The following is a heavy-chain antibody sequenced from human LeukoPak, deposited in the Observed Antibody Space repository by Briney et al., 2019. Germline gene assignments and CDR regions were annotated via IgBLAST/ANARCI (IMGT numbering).Heavy chain of an antibody. CDR2: ISSGSTVM. Sequence: GGSLRLSCAASGFTFSSYSMNWLRQAPGKGLEWVSSISSGSTVMYYADSVRGRFTISRDDAKNSLYLQMSNLRAGDTAVYFCARDPRGYTYMDWVYTWFDPWGQGILVTVSS. CDR3: ARDPRGYTYMDWVYTWFDP. V-gene: IGHV3-21*01. CDR1: GFTFSSYS. J-gene: IGHJ5*02. D-gene: IGHD5-18*01.